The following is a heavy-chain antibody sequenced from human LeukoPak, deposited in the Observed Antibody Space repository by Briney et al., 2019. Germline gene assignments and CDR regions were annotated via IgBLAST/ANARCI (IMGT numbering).Heavy chain of an antibody. CDR1: GGTFSSYA. V-gene: IGHV1-69*01. Sequence: ASVKVSCKASGGTFSSYAISWVRQAPGQGLEWMGGIIPIFGTANYAQKFQGRVTITADESTSTAYMELSSLRSEDTAVYYCARGVSSSSVGGYWGQGTLVTVSS. CDR2: IIPIFGTA. J-gene: IGHJ4*02. CDR3: ARGVSSSSVGGY. D-gene: IGHD6-13*01.